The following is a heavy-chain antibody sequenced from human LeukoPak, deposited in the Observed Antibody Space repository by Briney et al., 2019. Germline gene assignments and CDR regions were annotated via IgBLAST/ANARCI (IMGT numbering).Heavy chain of an antibody. J-gene: IGHJ5*02. CDR2: MNPNSGNT. V-gene: IGHV1-8*01. CDR3: ARGTAPSRDIAARPRTYNWFDP. Sequence: GASVKVSCKASGYTFTSYDINWVRQATGQGLEWMGWMNPNSGNTGYAQKFQGRVAMTRNSSISTAYMELSSLRSEDTAVYYCARGTAPSRDIAARPRTYNWFDPWGQGTLVTVSS. D-gene: IGHD6-6*01. CDR1: GYTFTSYD.